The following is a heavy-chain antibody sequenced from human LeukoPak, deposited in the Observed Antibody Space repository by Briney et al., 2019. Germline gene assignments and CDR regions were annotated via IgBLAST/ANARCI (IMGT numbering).Heavy chain of an antibody. D-gene: IGHD6-25*01. Sequence: GRSLRLSCAASGFTFSTYAMHWVRQAPGRGLEWVAVILYDGSNQYYADSVKGRFTISRDNSKNTLYLQMNSLRVEDTAVYSCARGSAKAPVNYWGQGTLVTVSS. J-gene: IGHJ4*02. CDR3: ARGSAKAPVNY. V-gene: IGHV3-30-3*01. CDR2: ILYDGSNQ. CDR1: GFTFSTYA.